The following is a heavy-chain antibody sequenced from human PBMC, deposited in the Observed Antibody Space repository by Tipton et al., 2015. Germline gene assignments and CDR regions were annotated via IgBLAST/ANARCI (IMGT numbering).Heavy chain of an antibody. Sequence: QSGPEVKKPGASVKVSCKASGFTFTGYYMHWVRQAPGQGLEWMGWINPHSGGTSYAQKFQGRVTMTRDTSMSTAYMELSRLRSDDTAVYYCARDGGDYYDSSGPGYFDYWGQGTLVTVSS. CDR1: GFTFTGYY. CDR3: ARDGGDYYDSSGPGYFDY. D-gene: IGHD3-22*01. J-gene: IGHJ4*02. CDR2: INPHSGGT. V-gene: IGHV1-2*02.